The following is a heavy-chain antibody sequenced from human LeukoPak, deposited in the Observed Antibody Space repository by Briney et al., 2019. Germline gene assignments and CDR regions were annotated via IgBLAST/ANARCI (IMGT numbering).Heavy chain of an antibody. J-gene: IGHJ4*02. D-gene: IGHD3-10*01. CDR1: GGSISSGDYY. CDR3: AREGWKRAMVRGVIAY. V-gene: IGHV4-30-4*01. CDR2: IYYSGST. Sequence: SQTLSLTCTVSGGSISSGDYYWSWIRQPPGKGLEWIGYIYYSGSTYYNPSLKSRITISVDTSKNQFSLKLISVTAADTAVYYCAREGWKRAMVRGVIAYWGQGTLVTVSS.